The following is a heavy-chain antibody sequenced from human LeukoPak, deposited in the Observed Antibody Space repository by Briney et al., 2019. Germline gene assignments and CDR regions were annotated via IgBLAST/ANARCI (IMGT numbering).Heavy chain of an antibody. CDR3: ARDLGKYYDSWSGLSAFDI. V-gene: IGHV1-18*01. D-gene: IGHD3-3*01. CDR2: ISAYNGNT. J-gene: IGHJ3*02. CDR1: GYTFTSYG. Sequence: GASVKVSCKASGYTFTSYGISWVRQAPGQGLEWMGWISAYNGNTNYAQKLQGRVTMTTDTSTSTAYMELRSLRSDDTAVYYCARDLGKYYDSWSGLSAFDIWGQGTMVTVSS.